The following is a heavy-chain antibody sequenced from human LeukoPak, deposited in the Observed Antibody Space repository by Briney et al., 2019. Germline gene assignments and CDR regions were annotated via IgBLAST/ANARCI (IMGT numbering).Heavy chain of an antibody. V-gene: IGHV1-18*01. CDR3: AISGYYDSSGYYRPDGMDV. Sequence: ASVKVSCKASGYTFTSYGISWVRQAPGQGPEWMGWISAYNGSTNYAQKLQGRVTMTTDTSTSTAYMELRSLRSDDTAAYYCAISGYYDSSGYYRPDGMDVWGQGTTVTVSS. CDR2: ISAYNGST. J-gene: IGHJ6*02. D-gene: IGHD3-22*01. CDR1: GYTFTSYG.